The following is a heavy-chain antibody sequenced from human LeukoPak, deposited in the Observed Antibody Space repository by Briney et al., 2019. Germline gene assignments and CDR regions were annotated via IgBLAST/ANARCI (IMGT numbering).Heavy chain of an antibody. J-gene: IGHJ6*03. D-gene: IGHD3-3*01. Sequence: GGSLRLSCAASGFSFSNYDMNWVRQAPGKGLEWVSSIINISSYVNYADSVKGRFNISRDNAKNSLYLQMNSLRAEDTVVYYCARRGAIFWYMDVWGKGTTVTVSS. CDR1: GFSFSNYD. CDR3: ARRGAIFWYMDV. V-gene: IGHV3-21*06. CDR2: IINISSYV.